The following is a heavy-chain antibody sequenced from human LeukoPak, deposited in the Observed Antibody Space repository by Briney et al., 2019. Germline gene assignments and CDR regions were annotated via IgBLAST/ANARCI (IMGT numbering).Heavy chain of an antibody. V-gene: IGHV3-7*01. D-gene: IGHD3-22*01. Sequence: GGSLRLSCAASGFTFSSYWMSWVRQAPGKGLEWVANIKQDGSEKYYVDSVKGRFTISRDNAKNSLYLQMNSLRAEDTAVYYCARARPGITMIVVGPFDYWGQGTLVTVSS. CDR1: GFTFSSYW. CDR2: IKQDGSEK. J-gene: IGHJ4*02. CDR3: ARARPGITMIVVGPFDY.